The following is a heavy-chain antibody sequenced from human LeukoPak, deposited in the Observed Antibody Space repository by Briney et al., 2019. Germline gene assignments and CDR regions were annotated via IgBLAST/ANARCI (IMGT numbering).Heavy chain of an antibody. V-gene: IGHV3-53*01. CDR3: ARGTRIVAN. CDR2: IYSGGST. J-gene: IGHJ4*02. CDR1: GFTFSSYW. D-gene: IGHD3-22*01. Sequence: GGSLRLSCAASGFTFSSYWMHWVRQAPGKGLEWVSVIYSGGSTYYADSVKGRFTISRDNSKNTLYLQMNSLRAEDTAVYYCARGTRIVANWGQGTLVTVSS.